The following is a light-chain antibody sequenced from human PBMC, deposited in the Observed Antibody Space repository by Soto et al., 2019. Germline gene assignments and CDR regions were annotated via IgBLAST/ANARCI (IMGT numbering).Light chain of an antibody. CDR1: QSVDSSY. V-gene: IGKV3-20*01. Sequence: TQSPGTLSLSPGERATLSCRASQSVDSSYLAWYHQRPGQAPRLLIYGASSRDTGIPDRVSGSGSGTDVTLTISRLETEDFAVYYCQHFGSSRGTFGQGTKVDIK. CDR3: QHFGSSRGT. CDR2: GAS. J-gene: IGKJ1*01.